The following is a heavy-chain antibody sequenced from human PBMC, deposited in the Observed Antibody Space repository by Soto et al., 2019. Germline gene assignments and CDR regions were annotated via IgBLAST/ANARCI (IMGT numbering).Heavy chain of an antibody. CDR1: GFTFSSYA. D-gene: IGHD3-9*01. V-gene: IGHV3-30-3*01. Sequence: SGGSLRLSCAASGFTFSSYAMHWVRQAPGKGLEWVAVISYDGSNKYYADSVKGRFTISRDNSKNTLYLQMNSLRAEDTAVYYCARGPLKYYDILTGYYYFDYWGQGTLVTVSS. CDR3: ARGPLKYYDILTGYYYFDY. CDR2: ISYDGSNK. J-gene: IGHJ4*02.